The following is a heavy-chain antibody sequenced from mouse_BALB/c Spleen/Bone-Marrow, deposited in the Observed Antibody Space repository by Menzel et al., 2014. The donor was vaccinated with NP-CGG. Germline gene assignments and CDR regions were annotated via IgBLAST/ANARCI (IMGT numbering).Heavy chain of an antibody. CDR3: ARNYYGIPYYFDY. J-gene: IGHJ2*01. D-gene: IGHD1-1*01. V-gene: IGHV2-6-4*01. CDR2: IWNGGST. CDR1: GFSLSRYN. Sequence: VKLMESGPGLVAPSQSLSITCTVSGFSLSRYNVHWVRQPPGKGLEWLGMIWNGGSTDYNSALKFRLSISKDNSKSQVFLKMNSLQTDDTAMYYCARNYYGIPYYFDYWGQGTTLTVSS.